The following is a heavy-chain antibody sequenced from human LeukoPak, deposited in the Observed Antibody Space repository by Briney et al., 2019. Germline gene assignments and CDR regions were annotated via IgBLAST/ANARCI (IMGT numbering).Heavy chain of an antibody. CDR2: IYHSGST. J-gene: IGHJ6*03. D-gene: IGHD3-10*01. Sequence: SETLSLTCTVSGYSISTTYYWGWIRQPPGKGLEWIGTIYHSGSTYYNPSLNSRVTISVDTSKNQFSLKLSSVTAADTAVYYCARVEEGYGSGRRENYYYYYMDVWGKGTTVTISS. CDR1: GYSISTTYY. V-gene: IGHV4-38-2*02. CDR3: ARVEEGYGSGRRENYYYYYMDV.